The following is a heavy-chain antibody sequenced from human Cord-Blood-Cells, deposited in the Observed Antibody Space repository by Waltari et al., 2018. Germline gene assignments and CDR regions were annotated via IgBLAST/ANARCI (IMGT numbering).Heavy chain of an antibody. CDR1: GGSISSGGYS. D-gene: IGHD3-3*01. J-gene: IGHJ4*02. CDR3: ARGGSGYYDFWSGYGPLFDY. CDR2: IYHRGST. Sequence: QLQLQESGSGLVKPSQTLSLTCAVSGGSISSGGYSWSWIRQPPGKGLEWIGYIYHRGSTYYNPSLKSRVTISVDRSKNQFSLKLSSVTAADTAVYYCARGGSGYYDFWSGYGPLFDYWGQGTLVTVSS. V-gene: IGHV4-30-2*01.